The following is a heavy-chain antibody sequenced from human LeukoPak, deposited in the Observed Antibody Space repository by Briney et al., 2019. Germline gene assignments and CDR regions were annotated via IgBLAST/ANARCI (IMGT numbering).Heavy chain of an antibody. V-gene: IGHV3-21*01. Sequence: GGSLRLSCAASGFTFSSYTMNWVRQAPGKGLEWVSSITSGGVNTYYATSVKGRFTISRDNAKNSLFLQMNSLRAEDTAVYYCASNYCSSTSCYNYYYYYYMDVWGKGTTVTVSS. J-gene: IGHJ6*03. D-gene: IGHD2-2*01. CDR3: ASNYCSSTSCYNYYYYYYMDV. CDR2: ITSGGVNT. CDR1: GFTFSSYT.